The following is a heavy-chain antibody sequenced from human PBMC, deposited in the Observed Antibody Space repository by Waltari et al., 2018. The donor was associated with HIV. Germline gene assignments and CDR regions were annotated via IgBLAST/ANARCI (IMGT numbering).Heavy chain of an antibody. CDR1: GGAISRSIYF. CDR2: THYNGTT. J-gene: IGHJ1*01. CDR3: ARKGWLGGRYFQH. Sequence: QLQLRESGPGLVKPSGTLSLSCIVSGGAISRSIYFWGWIRQTPGKGLEWIGSTHYNGTTHYNPSLKSRVTISIETAKNQCSRKVTSVTAADTAAYYCARKGWLGGRYFQHWGLGTLVTVSS. V-gene: IGHV4-39*01. D-gene: IGHD6-19*01.